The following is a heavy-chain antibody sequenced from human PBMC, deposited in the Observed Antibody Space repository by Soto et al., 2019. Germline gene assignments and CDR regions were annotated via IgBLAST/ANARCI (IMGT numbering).Heavy chain of an antibody. V-gene: IGHV4-59*08. CDR1: GGSISSYY. Sequence: PSETLSLTCTVSGGSISSYYWSWIRQPPGKGLEWIGYIYYSGSTNYNPSLKGRVTISVDTSKNQFSLKLSSMTATDTAVYYCVRNASVTDPRDGKKYDFFDYWGLGTLVTVSS. J-gene: IGHJ4*02. CDR3: VRNASVTDPRDGKKYDFFDY. CDR2: IYYSGST. D-gene: IGHD3-3*01.